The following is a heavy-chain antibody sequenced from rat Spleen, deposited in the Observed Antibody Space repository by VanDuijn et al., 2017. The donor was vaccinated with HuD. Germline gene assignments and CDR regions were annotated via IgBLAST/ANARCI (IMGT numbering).Heavy chain of an antibody. Sequence: EVQLAESGGGLVQPGRSMKLSCAASGFTVSDYFMAWVRQAPKKGLEWVASISYEGSSTSYGDSVKGRFTITRDNTRNTLYLQMDSLKSEDTAIYYCVTTYFGYGYFDYWGQGVLVTVSS. J-gene: IGHJ2*01. CDR3: VTTYFGYGYFDY. D-gene: IGHD1-9*01. CDR1: GFTVSDYF. V-gene: IGHV5-22*01. CDR2: ISYEGSST.